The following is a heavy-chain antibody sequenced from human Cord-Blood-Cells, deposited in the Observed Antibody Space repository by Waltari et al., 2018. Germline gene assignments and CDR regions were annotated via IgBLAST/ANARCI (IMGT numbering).Heavy chain of an antibody. J-gene: IGHJ1*01. V-gene: IGHV4-59*01. CDR1: GGSIRSYF. D-gene: IGHD2-2*02. Sequence: QVQLQESGPALVMPSETLSLTCTVAGGSIRSYFWSWLRQPPVMGLAWCGYIYYSGSTNYNPSLTSRVTISVDTSKIKFSLKMSSVTAADTAVYYWARGRYCSSTSCYKGYFQHWGQGTLVTVSS. CDR3: ARGRYCSSTSCYKGYFQH. CDR2: IYYSGST.